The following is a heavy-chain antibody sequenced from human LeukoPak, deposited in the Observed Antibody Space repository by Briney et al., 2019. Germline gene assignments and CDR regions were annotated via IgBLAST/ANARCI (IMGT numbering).Heavy chain of an antibody. D-gene: IGHD3-22*01. Sequence: ASVKVSCKASGYTFTSYGISWVRQAPGQGLEWMGWISAYSGNTNYAQKLQGRVTMTTDTSTSTAYMELRSLRSDDTAVYYCAAGPGGYDSSGYPDYWGQGTLVTVSS. CDR1: GYTFTSYG. CDR2: ISAYSGNT. V-gene: IGHV1-18*01. CDR3: AAGPGGYDSSGYPDY. J-gene: IGHJ4*02.